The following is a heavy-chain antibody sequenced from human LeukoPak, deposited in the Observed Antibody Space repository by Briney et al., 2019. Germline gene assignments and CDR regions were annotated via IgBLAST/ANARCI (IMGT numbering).Heavy chain of an antibody. CDR1: GGSMSSYY. CDR2: IFYSGTT. V-gene: IGHV4-59*08. D-gene: IGHD3-22*01. Sequence: KPSETLSLTCTVSGGSMSSYYWRWLRQPPGKELEWIGHIFYSGTTNYNPSLKSRVTISVDTSKNQFSLKLSSVTAADAAVYYCARLYYYDSSGYYGGDYWGQGTLVTVSS. J-gene: IGHJ4*02. CDR3: ARLYYYDSSGYYGGDY.